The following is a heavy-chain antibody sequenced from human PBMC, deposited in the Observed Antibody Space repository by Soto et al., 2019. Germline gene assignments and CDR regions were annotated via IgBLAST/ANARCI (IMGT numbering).Heavy chain of an antibody. J-gene: IGHJ6*02. Sequence: QVQLVESGGGVVQPGRSLRLSCAASSFTFSNYGMHWVRQAPGKGLEWVAIISFDGSHKYYAGSVKGRFTISRDNSKNTVYLQMNNLTTEDTAVYFCAKDLATTLVRGVNGLDVWGQGTTVTVSS. CDR3: AKDLATTLVRGVNGLDV. CDR2: ISFDGSHK. CDR1: SFTFSNYG. V-gene: IGHV3-30*18. D-gene: IGHD3-10*01.